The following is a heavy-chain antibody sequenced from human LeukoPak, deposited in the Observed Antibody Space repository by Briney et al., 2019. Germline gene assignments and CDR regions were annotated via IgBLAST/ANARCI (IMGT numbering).Heavy chain of an antibody. CDR1: GYSFTSYW. J-gene: IGHJ4*02. CDR3: ARLGYYGSGSYYPSFFDY. D-gene: IGHD3-10*01. V-gene: IGHV5-51*01. Sequence: GESLKISCKGSGYSFTSYWIGWVRQMPGKGLEWMGIIYPGDSDTRYSPSFQGQVTISADKSISTAYLQWSSLKASDTAMYYCARLGYYGSGSYYPSFFDYGGQGTLVTVSS. CDR2: IYPGDSDT.